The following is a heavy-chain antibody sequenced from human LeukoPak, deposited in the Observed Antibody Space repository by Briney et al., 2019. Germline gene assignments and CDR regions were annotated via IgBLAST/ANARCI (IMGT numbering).Heavy chain of an antibody. V-gene: IGHV4-34*01. CDR2: ISHSGST. Sequence: SETLSLTCAVYGGSFSGYYWSWIRQPPGKGLEWIGEISHSGSTNYNPSLKSRVTISVDTSKNQFSLKLSSVTAADTAVYYCARGIRRITMIVVVINDRNWFDPWGQGTLVTVSS. D-gene: IGHD3-22*01. CDR1: GGSFSGYY. J-gene: IGHJ5*02. CDR3: ARGIRRITMIVVVINDRNWFDP.